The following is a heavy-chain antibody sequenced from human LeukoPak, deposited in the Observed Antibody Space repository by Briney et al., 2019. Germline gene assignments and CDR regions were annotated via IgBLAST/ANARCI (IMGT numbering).Heavy chain of an antibody. V-gene: IGHV1-18*04. CDR2: ISANNGET. CDR1: GYTFTNYA. Sequence: ASVMVSCKASGYTFTNYAISWVRQAPGQGLEWMAWISANNGETRYAQNLQGRVTMTTDTSTSTAYMELRSLRSDDTAVYYCAIVPLSAQQMLISDYWGQGTQVTVSS. CDR3: AIVPLSAQQMLISDY. J-gene: IGHJ4*02. D-gene: IGHD6-13*01.